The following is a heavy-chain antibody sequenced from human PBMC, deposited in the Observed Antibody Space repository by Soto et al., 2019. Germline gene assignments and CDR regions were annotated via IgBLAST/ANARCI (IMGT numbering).Heavy chain of an antibody. CDR1: GFVLRDFG. J-gene: IGHJ6*02. D-gene: IGHD2-15*01. Sequence: QVQLVESGGGVVQSGKSLRLSCVASGFVLRDFGMHWVRQAPGQGLEWVALITYDGTYAHYPSVVQGRFTISRDDDRDTVSLQMDSLRPEDSGIYYCAKARGANNWANYYGLDVWGQGTTVTVSS. CDR2: ITYDGTYA. V-gene: IGHV3-30*18. CDR3: AKARGANNWANYYGLDV.